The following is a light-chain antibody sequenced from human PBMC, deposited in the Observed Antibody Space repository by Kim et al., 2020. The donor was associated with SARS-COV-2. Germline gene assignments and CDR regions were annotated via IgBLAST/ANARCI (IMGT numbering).Light chain of an antibody. J-gene: IGLJ1*01. Sequence: HSITIPCTGTSRSVRSYNLISWYQQHPGKAPKLMIYKVSKRPSGVSNLFSGSKSGNTASLTISGLQAEDEADYYCCSYAGSSTFYVFGTGTKVTVL. CDR1: SRSVRSYNL. CDR3: CSYAGSSTFYV. V-gene: IGLV2-23*02. CDR2: KVS.